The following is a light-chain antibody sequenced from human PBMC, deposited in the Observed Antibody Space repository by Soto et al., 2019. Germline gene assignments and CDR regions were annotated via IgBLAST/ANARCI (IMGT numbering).Light chain of an antibody. CDR1: QSISSW. Sequence: DIQMTQSPSTLSASVGDRVTITCRASQSISSWLAWYQQKPGKAPKLLIYKASSLESGVPFRFSGSGSGTEFTLTISSLQPDDFETYDCQQYNSYSMAFGQGTKVEIK. CDR2: KAS. J-gene: IGKJ1*01. V-gene: IGKV1-5*03. CDR3: QQYNSYSMA.